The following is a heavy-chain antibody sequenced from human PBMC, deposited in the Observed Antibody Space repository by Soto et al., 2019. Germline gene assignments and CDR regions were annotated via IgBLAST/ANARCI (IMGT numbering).Heavy chain of an antibody. Sequence: VPLLESGGCLVQPGGSLRLSCAASGFTFSNYAMGWVRQAPGKGLEWVSSISHSGGNIYYADSVKGRFTISRDNSKNTLFLQMNSLRAEDTAVYFCANIHTSSANFDYWGQGTLVTVSS. CDR3: ANIHTSSANFDY. J-gene: IGHJ4*02. CDR2: ISHSGGNI. V-gene: IGHV3-23*01. CDR1: GFTFSNYA. D-gene: IGHD6-6*01.